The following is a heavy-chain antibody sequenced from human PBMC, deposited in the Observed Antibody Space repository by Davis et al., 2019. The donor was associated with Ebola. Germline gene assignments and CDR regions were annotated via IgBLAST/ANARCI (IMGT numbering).Heavy chain of an antibody. D-gene: IGHD2-21*01. V-gene: IGHV3-23*01. CDR2: IGSGGDT. J-gene: IGHJ4*02. CDR3: VKGGWGTYSDY. CDR1: EFTFSTYA. Sequence: GESLKISCAASEFTFSTYAMTWVRQAPGKGLEWVSGIGSGGDTYYPDSVKGRFTISRDNSKNTLYLQMNSLRAEDTAVYYCVKGGWGTYSDYWGQGTLVTVSS.